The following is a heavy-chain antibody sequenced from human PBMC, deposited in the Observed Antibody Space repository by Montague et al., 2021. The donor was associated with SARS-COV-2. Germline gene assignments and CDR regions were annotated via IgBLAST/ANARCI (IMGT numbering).Heavy chain of an antibody. J-gene: IGHJ4*02. D-gene: IGHD3-3*01. Sequence: SETLSLTYTVSGGSISSSSYYWGWIRQPPGKGLEWIGSIYYSGSTYYNPSLKSRVTISVDTSKNQFSLKLSPVTAADTAVYYCARASGKKTIFGVVISYFDYWGQGTLVTVSS. CDR3: ARASGKKTIFGVVISYFDY. V-gene: IGHV4-39*07. CDR2: IYYSGST. CDR1: GGSISSSSYY.